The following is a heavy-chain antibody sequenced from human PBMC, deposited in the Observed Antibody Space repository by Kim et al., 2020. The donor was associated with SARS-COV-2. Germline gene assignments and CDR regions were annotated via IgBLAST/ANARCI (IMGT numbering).Heavy chain of an antibody. CDR1: GYTFTSYA. D-gene: IGHD3-10*01. V-gene: IGHV1-3*01. CDR3: AREKGWFGELRGFWYFDY. CDR2: INAGNGNT. Sequence: ASVKVSCKASGYTFTSYAMHWVRQAPGQRLEWMGWINAGNGNTKYSQKFQGRVTITRDTSASTAYMELSSLRSEDTAVYYCAREKGWFGELRGFWYFDYWGQGTLVTVSS. J-gene: IGHJ4*02.